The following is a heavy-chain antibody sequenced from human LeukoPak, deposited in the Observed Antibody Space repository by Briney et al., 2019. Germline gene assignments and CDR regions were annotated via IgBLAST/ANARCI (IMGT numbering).Heavy chain of an antibody. V-gene: IGHV1-2*02. J-gene: IGHJ4*02. Sequence: ASVKVSCKASGYTVTGYYMHWVRQAPGQGLEWMGWINPNSGGTNYAQKFQGRVTMTRDTSISTAYMELSRLRSDDTAVYYCARGEPYYDFWSGNYYFDYWGQGTLVTVSS. CDR2: INPNSGGT. D-gene: IGHD3-3*01. CDR3: ARGEPYYDFWSGNYYFDY. CDR1: GYTVTGYY.